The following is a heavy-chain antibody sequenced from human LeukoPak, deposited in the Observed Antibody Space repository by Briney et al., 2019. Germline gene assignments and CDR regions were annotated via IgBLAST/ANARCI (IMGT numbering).Heavy chain of an antibody. D-gene: IGHD2-2*01. J-gene: IGHJ1*01. CDR2: INPNSGGT. V-gene: IGHV1-2*02. CDR3: APSSSRIVVVPAARGYFQH. Sequence: ASVKVSCKASGYTFTGYYMHWVRQAPGQGLEWMGWINPNSGGTNYAQKFQGRVTMTRDTSISTAYMELSRLRSDDTAVYYCAPSSSRIVVVPAARGYFQHWGQGTLVTVSS. CDR1: GYTFTGYY.